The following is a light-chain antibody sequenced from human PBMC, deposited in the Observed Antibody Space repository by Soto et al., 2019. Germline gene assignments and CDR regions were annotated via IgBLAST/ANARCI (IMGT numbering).Light chain of an antibody. Sequence: DIVMTQSPLSLPVSPVDPASISFRSSQMLLHSNGNNYLDWYLQKPGQSPQLLIYLGSNRASGVPDRFSGSGSGTDFTLKISRVEAEDVGVYYCMQALQTRTFGQGTKVDIK. CDR2: LGS. CDR3: MQALQTRT. CDR1: QMLLHSNGNNY. V-gene: IGKV2-28*01. J-gene: IGKJ1*01.